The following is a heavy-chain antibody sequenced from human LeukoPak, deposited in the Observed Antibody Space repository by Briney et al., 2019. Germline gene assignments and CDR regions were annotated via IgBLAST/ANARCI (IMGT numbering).Heavy chain of an antibody. CDR3: AGGPQYSGSYGD. CDR1: GFSFSDYE. Sequence: GGSLRLSCVVTGFSFSDYEMAWVRQAPGMGLEWISYISNSGDIRRYADAVKGRFAISRDNAKNSVSLQMNSLRADDTGLYFCAGGPQYSGSYGDWGQGTLVTVSS. J-gene: IGHJ4*02. V-gene: IGHV3-48*03. CDR2: ISNSGDIR. D-gene: IGHD1-26*01.